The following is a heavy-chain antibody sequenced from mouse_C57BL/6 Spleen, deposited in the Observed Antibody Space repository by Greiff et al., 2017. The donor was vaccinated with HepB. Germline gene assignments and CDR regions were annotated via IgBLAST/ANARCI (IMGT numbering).Heavy chain of an antibody. D-gene: IGHD4-1*01. V-gene: IGHV6-3*01. CDR2: IRLKSDNYAT. CDR1: GFTFSNYW. J-gene: IGHJ4*01. Sequence: EVQVVESGGGLVQPGGSMKLSCVASGFTFSNYWMNWVRQSPEKGLEWVAQIRLKSDNYATHYAESVKGRFTISRDDSKSSVYLQMNNLRAEDTGIYYCTGGVAANFFYAMDYWGQGTSVTVSS. CDR3: TGGVAANFFYAMDY.